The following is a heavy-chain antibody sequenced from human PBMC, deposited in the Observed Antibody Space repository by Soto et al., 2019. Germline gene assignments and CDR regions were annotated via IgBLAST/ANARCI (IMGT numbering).Heavy chain of an antibody. Sequence: SETLSLTCTVSGGSISSGGYYWSWIRPHPGKGLEWIGYIYYSGSTYCNPSLKSRVTISVDTSKNQFSLKLSSVTAADTAVYYCARTDYGGTYYFDYWGQGTLVTVSS. CDR3: ARTDYGGTYYFDY. CDR2: IYYSGST. V-gene: IGHV4-31*03. D-gene: IGHD4-17*01. CDR1: GGSISSGGYY. J-gene: IGHJ4*02.